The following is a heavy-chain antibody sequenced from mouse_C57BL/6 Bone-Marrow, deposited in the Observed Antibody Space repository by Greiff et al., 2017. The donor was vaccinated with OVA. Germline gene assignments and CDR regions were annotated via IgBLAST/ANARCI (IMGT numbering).Heavy chain of an antibody. D-gene: IGHD1-1*01. CDR1: GYTFTSYW. J-gene: IGHJ3*01. CDR2: IFPGNSDT. CDR3: TNCYGSSYGGPWFAY. Sequence: EVMLVESGTVLARPGASVKMSCKTSGYTFTSYWMHWVKQRPGQGLEWIGDIFPGNSDTSYNQKFKGKAKLTAVTSASTAYMELSSLTNEDSAVYYCTNCYGSSYGGPWFAYWGQGTLVTVSA. V-gene: IGHV1-5*01.